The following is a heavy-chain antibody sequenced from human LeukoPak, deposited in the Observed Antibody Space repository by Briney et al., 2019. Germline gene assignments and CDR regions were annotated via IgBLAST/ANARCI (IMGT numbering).Heavy chain of an antibody. Sequence: PWWSLRLSCAASGFTFGNFAMTWVRQAPGKGLEWVSLVSSSGGGTYYADSVKGRFTISRDNAMNSLYLQMNSLRAEDTAIYYCARSLPYGTTWYGRSDFWGQGTLVTVSS. CDR1: GFTFGNFA. CDR3: ARSLPYGTTWYGRSDF. CDR2: VSSSGGGT. J-gene: IGHJ4*02. D-gene: IGHD6-13*01. V-gene: IGHV3-23*01.